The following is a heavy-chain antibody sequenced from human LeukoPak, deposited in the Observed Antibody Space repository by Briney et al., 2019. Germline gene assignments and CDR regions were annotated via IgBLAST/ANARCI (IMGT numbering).Heavy chain of an antibody. J-gene: IGHJ4*02. CDR3: GGVLHYYDSSGYYQVYYFDY. Sequence: SETLSLTCTVSGGSISSYYWSWIRQPPGKGLEWIGYIYYSGSTNYNPSLTSRVTISVDTSKNQFSLKLSSVTGAETAGYYCGGVLHYYDSSGYYQVYYFDYWGQGTLVTVSS. CDR1: GGSISSYY. CDR2: IYYSGST. V-gene: IGHV4-59*01. D-gene: IGHD3-22*01.